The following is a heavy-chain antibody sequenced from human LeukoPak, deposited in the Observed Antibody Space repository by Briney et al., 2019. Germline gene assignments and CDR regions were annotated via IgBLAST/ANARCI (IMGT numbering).Heavy chain of an antibody. CDR2: MSYDGTSK. CDR1: GFTFGPYS. V-gene: IGHV3-30-3*01. J-gene: IGHJ4*02. CDR3: ARGGGSSWSPLDY. D-gene: IGHD6-13*01. Sequence: GGPLRLSCAASGFTFGPYSMHWVRQAPGKGLDWVAFMSYDGTSKYYADSVKGRFTISRDNSKNALYLQMNSLRAEDTAVYYCARGGGSSWSPLDYWGQGTLVTVSS.